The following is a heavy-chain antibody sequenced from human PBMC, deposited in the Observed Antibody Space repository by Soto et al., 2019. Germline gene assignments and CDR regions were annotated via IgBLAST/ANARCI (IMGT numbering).Heavy chain of an antibody. V-gene: IGHV4-30-4*01. CDR2: SYYSGST. CDR3: ARNVLAAAGPSSYYFDY. CDR1: GASISSGAYY. Sequence: LSLTCTVSGASISSGAYYWSWIRKPTGKGLVRIGYSYYSGSTYYNPPLKSRVTISVDTAKNQFSLKLSSVTAADTAVYYRARNVLAAAGPSSYYFDYWGQGTLVTVSS. J-gene: IGHJ4*02. D-gene: IGHD6-13*01.